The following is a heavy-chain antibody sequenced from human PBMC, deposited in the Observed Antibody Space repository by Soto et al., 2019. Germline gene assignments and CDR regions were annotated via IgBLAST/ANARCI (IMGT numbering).Heavy chain of an antibody. CDR1: GFTFTSYG. V-gene: IGHV3-23*01. CDR3: ATYGGDSGGYEYFQR. D-gene: IGHD4-17*01. Sequence: EVQLLASGGGLEPPGGSLRLSCVTSGFTFTSYGMSWVRQAPGKGLEWVSAISGSSDTYYPDSVKGRFTISRDNSRSTLYLQMNSLRAEDTAVYYCATYGGDSGGYEYFQRWGQGCLVTVSS. CDR2: ISGSSDT. J-gene: IGHJ1*01.